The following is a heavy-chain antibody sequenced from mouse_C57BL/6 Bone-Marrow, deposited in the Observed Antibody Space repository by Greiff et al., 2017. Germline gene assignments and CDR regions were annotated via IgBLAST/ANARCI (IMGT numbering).Heavy chain of an antibody. CDR3: ARYHAHWYFDV. Sequence: EVKLQESGGGLVQPGGSLSLSCAASGFTFTDYYMSWVRQPPGKALEWLGFIRNKANGYTTEYSASVKGRFTISRDNSHSILYLQMNALRAEYSATYYCARYHAHWYFDVWGTGTTVTVAS. J-gene: IGHJ1*03. V-gene: IGHV7-3*01. CDR2: IRNKANGYTT. CDR1: GFTFTDYY.